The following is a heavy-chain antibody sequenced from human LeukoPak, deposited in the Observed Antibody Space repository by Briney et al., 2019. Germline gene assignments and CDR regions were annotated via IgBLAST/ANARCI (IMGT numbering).Heavy chain of an antibody. V-gene: IGHV4-39*01. J-gene: IGHJ4*02. CDR3: ASQHIGHASTFY. D-gene: IGHD2-2*01. Sequence: SETLSLTCTVSGRSISSSSYYRGWIRQPPGKVLQWIGSIYYSGSTYYNPSLKSRVTISVDTSKNQFSLNLSTVTAADTAVYYCASQHIGHASTFYWGQGTLVIVSS. CDR2: IYYSGST. CDR1: GRSISSSSYY.